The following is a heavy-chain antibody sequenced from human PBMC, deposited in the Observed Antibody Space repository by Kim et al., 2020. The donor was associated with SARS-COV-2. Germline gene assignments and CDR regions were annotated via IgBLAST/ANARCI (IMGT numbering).Heavy chain of an antibody. CDR2: ISSSGSTI. D-gene: IGHD3-3*01. CDR1: GFTFSSYE. CDR3: ARDYSTSYTYYDFWSGYYRNWYFDL. Sequence: GGSLRLSCAASGFTFSSYEMNWVRQAPGKGLEWVSYISSSGSTIYYADSVKGRFTISRDNAKNSLYLQMNSLRAEDTAVYYCARDYSTSYTYYDFWSGYYRNWYFDLWGRGTLVTVSS. V-gene: IGHV3-48*03. J-gene: IGHJ2*01.